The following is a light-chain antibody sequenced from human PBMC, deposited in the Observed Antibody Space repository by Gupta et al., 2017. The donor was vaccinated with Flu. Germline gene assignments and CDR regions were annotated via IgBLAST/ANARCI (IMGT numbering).Light chain of an antibody. J-gene: IGKJ1*01. CDR1: QSVLYSSNNKNY. CDR2: WAS. CDR3: QQYYSTPLT. Sequence: SLGESATINCKSSQSVLYSSNNKNYLAWYQQKPGQPPKLLIYWASTRESGVPDRFSGSGSGTDFTLTISSLQAEDVAVYYCQQYYSTPLTFGQGTKVEIK. V-gene: IGKV4-1*01.